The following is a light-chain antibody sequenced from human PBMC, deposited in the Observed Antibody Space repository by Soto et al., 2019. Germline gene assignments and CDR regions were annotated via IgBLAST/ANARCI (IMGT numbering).Light chain of an antibody. CDR1: SSDVGGYNF. CDR2: EVT. J-gene: IGLJ1*01. CDR3: SSYAGSDVFV. V-gene: IGLV2-14*01. Sequence: QSALTQPASVSGSPGQSITISCTGSSSDVGGYNFVSWYQHHPGKAPQLMIYEVTDRPSGVSNRFSGSKSGNTASLTISGLQAEDEADYYCSSYAGSDVFVFGTGTKVTVL.